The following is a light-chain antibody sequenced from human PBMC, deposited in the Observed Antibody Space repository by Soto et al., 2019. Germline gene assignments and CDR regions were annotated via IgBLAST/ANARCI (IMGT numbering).Light chain of an antibody. CDR3: QQRTNWPSST. V-gene: IGKV3-11*01. J-gene: IGKJ5*01. CDR2: DAS. CDR1: QSVRSY. Sequence: EIVLTQSPATLSLSPGERATLSCRASQSVRSYLAWYQQKPGQAPRLLIHDASSRATGIPARFSGSGSGPDFTLTISSLEPEDFAVYYCQQRTNWPSSTFGQGTRLEMK.